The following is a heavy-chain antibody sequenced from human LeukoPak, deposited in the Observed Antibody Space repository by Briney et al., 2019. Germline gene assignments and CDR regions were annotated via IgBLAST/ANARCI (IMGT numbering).Heavy chain of an antibody. J-gene: IGHJ5*02. D-gene: IGHD3-16*02. CDR1: GGAFSSYA. CDR2: IIPIFGTA. V-gene: IGHV1-69*13. CDR3: ARDQEASYYDYVWGSYRLSSFDP. Sequence: ASVKVSCKASGGAFSSYAISWVRQAPGQGLEWMGGIIPIFGTANYAQKFQGRVTITADESTSTAYMELSSLRSEDTAVYYCARDQEASYYDYVWGSYRLSSFDPWGQGTLVTVSS.